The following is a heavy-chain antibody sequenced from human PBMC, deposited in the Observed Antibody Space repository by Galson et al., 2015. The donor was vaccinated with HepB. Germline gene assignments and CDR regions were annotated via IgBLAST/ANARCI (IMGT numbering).Heavy chain of an antibody. CDR2: INPTGDAT. CDR3: AREVRVGIGAFDV. V-gene: IGHV1-46*01. Sequence: SVKVSCKASGYTFTSYYLHWVRQAPGQGLEWMGIINPTGDATTYTQNLEGRVTMTRDSSTSTLYMELSSLRSEDTAVYYCAREVRVGIGAFDVWGQGTMVTVSS. CDR1: GYTFTSYY. J-gene: IGHJ3*01. D-gene: IGHD1-26*01.